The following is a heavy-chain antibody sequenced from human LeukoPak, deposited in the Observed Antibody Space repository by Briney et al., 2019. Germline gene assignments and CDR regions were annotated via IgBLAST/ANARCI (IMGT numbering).Heavy chain of an antibody. D-gene: IGHD6-13*01. CDR2: ISYDGSNK. CDR3: ARKLAAADPNY. CDR1: GFTFSSYA. J-gene: IGHJ4*02. Sequence: GGSLRLSCAASGFTFSSYAMHWVRQAPGKGLEWVAVISYDGSNKYYADPVKGRFTISRDNSKNTLYLQMNSLRAEDTAVYYCARKLAAADPNYWGQGTLVTVSS. V-gene: IGHV3-30-3*01.